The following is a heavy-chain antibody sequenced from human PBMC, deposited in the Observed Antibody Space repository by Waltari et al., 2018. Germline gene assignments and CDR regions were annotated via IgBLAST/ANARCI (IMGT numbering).Heavy chain of an antibody. Sequence: VHVEESGGGLMQPGGSLRLSCAASVFTVSSFCMAWVRQAPGKGLEWVSLIYSGGDTYYADSVKGRFTISRDNSKNMVYLQMNSLRADDTAVYYCARETGVAVAGYGLDIWGQGTTVTVSS. V-gene: IGHV3-53*01. CDR3: ARETGVAVAGYGLDI. J-gene: IGHJ6*02. CDR1: VFTVSSFC. D-gene: IGHD2-15*01. CDR2: IYSGGDT.